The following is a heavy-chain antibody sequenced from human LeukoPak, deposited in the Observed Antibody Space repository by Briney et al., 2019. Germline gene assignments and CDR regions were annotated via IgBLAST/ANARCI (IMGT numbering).Heavy chain of an antibody. D-gene: IGHD3-10*01. J-gene: IGHJ4*02. V-gene: IGHV5-51*01. CDR2: IYPGDSDT. Sequence: GGSLQICGEGAGSIFTSYWMGWGRQLPGKGLGWMGIIYPGDSDTKNSPSLEGQLTISANKSISTSCMQWSGLKATAAAIYCCARNTFGVDIPGYFDYWGQGTLVTVSS. CDR1: GSIFTSYW. CDR3: ARNTFGVDIPGYFDY.